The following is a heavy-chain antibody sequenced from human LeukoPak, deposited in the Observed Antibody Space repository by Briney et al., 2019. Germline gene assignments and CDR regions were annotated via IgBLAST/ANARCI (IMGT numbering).Heavy chain of an antibody. D-gene: IGHD3-10*01. CDR2: IKQDGSEK. CDR3: ARDRPYGSGSPDY. CDR1: GFTFSSYW. V-gene: IGHV3-7*01. J-gene: IGHJ4*02. Sequence: GGSLRLSCAASGFTFSSYWMSWVRQAPGKGLEWVANIKQDGSEKYYVDSVKGRFTISRDNAKNSLHLQMNSLRAEDTAVYYCARDRPYGSGSPDYWGQGTLVTVSS.